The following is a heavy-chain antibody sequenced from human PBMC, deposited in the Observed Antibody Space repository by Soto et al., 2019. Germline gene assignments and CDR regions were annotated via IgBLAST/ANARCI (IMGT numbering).Heavy chain of an antibody. Sequence: PGGSLRLSCAASGFTVSSNYMSWVRQAPGKGLEWVSVIYSGGSTYYADSVKGRFTISRDNSKNTLYLQMNSLRAEDTAVYYCTRAGYYCSGGSCYYYYDMDVWGQGXTVTVSS. J-gene: IGHJ6*02. D-gene: IGHD2-15*01. CDR2: IYSGGST. CDR1: GFTVSSNY. V-gene: IGHV3-53*01. CDR3: TRAGYYCSGGSCYYYYDMDV.